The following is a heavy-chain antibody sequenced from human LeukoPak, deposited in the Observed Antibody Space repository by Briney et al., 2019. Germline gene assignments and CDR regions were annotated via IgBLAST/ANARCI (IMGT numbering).Heavy chain of an antibody. CDR2: INPNSGGT. V-gene: IGHV1-2*02. CDR3: AREDSSGYDY. Sequence: ASVTVSCKASGYTFTHYYMHWVGQASGQGLEWMGWINPNSGGTNYAQNFQGRVTMTRDTSISTAYMEVSRLRSDDTAVYYCAREDSSGYDYWGQGTLVTVSS. J-gene: IGHJ4*02. CDR1: GYTFTHYY. D-gene: IGHD3-22*01.